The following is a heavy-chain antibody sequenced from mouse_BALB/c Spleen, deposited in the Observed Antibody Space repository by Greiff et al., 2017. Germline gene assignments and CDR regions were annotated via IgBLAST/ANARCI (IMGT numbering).Heavy chain of an antibody. V-gene: IGHV2-2*02. J-gene: IGHJ3*01. CDR1: GFSLTSYG. CDR3: ARSTPHYYGSSYDWFAY. Sequence: VQLKESGPGLVQPSQSLSITCTVSGFSLTSYGAHWVRQSPGKGLEWLGVIWSGGSTDYNAAFISRLSISKDNSKSQVFFKMNSLQANDTAIYYCARSTPHYYGSSYDWFAYWGQGTLVTVSA. D-gene: IGHD1-1*01. CDR2: IWSGGST.